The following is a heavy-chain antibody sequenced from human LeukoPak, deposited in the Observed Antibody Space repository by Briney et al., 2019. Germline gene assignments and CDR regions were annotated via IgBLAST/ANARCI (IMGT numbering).Heavy chain of an antibody. V-gene: IGHV3-23*01. CDR1: GFTFSSYA. D-gene: IGHD2-2*01. CDR3: AKDRFDIVVVPAPDMDV. CDR2: ISGSGGST. Sequence: AGGSLRLSCAASGFTFSSYAMSWVRQAPGKRLEWVSAISGSGGSTYYADSVKGRFTISRDNSKNTLYLQMNSLRAEDTAVYYCAKDRFDIVVVPAPDMDVWGQGTTVTVSS. J-gene: IGHJ6*02.